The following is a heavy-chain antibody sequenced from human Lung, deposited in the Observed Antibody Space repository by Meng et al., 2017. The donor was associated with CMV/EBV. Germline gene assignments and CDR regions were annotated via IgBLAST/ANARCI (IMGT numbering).Heavy chain of an antibody. D-gene: IGHD3-10*01. CDR3: ARLFRTSLGTNYYYGMDV. CDR2: INPHSGDT. J-gene: IGHJ6*02. CDR1: GYTFTGYH. V-gene: IGHV1-2*02. Sequence: ASVKVSCKASGYTFTGYHIHWVRQAPGQGLEWMGWINPHSGDTKYAQKFQGRVTLTTDTSINTAYMEVSRLQSDDTAVFFCARLFRTSLGTNYYYGMDVWGLGTTVTVSS.